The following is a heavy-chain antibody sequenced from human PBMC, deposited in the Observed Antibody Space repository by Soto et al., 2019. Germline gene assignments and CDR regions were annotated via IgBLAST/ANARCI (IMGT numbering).Heavy chain of an antibody. CDR1: GGTFSSYA. J-gene: IGHJ4*02. D-gene: IGHD3-16*01. Sequence: QVQLVQSGAEVKKPGSSVKVSCKASGGTFSSYAISWVRQAPGQGLEWMGGIIPIFGTANYAQKFQGRVTITAAESTSTAYMELSSLRTEDTAVYYCARLWGGVEQRARAAAYWGQGTLVTVSS. V-gene: IGHV1-69*12. CDR2: IIPIFGTA. CDR3: ARLWGGVEQRARAAAY.